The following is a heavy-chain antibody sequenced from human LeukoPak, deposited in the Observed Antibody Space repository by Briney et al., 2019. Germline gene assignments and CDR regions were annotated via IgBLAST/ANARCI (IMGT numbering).Heavy chain of an antibody. CDR1: GYTFTSYG. V-gene: IGHV1-18*03. Sequence: ASVKVSCKASGYTFTSYGISWVRQAPGQGLEWMGWISAYNGNTNYAQKLQGRVTMTTDTSTSTAYMELRGLRSDDMAVYYCARALVVVAAVDYWGQGTLVTVSS. D-gene: IGHD2-15*01. CDR3: ARALVVVAAVDY. J-gene: IGHJ4*02. CDR2: ISAYNGNT.